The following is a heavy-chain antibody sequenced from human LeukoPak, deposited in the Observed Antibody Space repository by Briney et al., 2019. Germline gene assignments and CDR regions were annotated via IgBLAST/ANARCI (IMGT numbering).Heavy chain of an antibody. CDR1: GGSISRYY. CDR3: ARDSDCGGDCPDAFDI. D-gene: IGHD2-21*02. CDR2: IYYSGST. Sequence: PSETLSLTCTVPGGSISRYYWSWIRQPPGKGLEWVGYIYYSGSTNYNPSLKSRVTISVDTSKNQFSLKLSSVTAADTAVYYCARDSDCGGDCPDAFDIWGQGKMVTVSS. J-gene: IGHJ3*02. V-gene: IGHV4-59*01.